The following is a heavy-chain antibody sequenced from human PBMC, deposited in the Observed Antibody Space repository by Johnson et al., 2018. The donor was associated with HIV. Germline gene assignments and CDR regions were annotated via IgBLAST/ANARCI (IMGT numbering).Heavy chain of an antibody. CDR2: IKQDGSEK. V-gene: IGHV3-7*01. J-gene: IGHJ3*02. CDR3: ARNEYSNYGGRDAFDI. D-gene: IGHD4-11*01. Sequence: VQLVESGGGLVQAGGSLRLSCAASGFTFSTYWMTWVRQAPGKGLEWVASIKQDGSEKHYVDSVWGRFTISRDNAKNSLYLQMNGLRAEDTAVYYCARNEYSNYGGRDAFDIWGQGTMVTVPS. CDR1: GFTFSTYW.